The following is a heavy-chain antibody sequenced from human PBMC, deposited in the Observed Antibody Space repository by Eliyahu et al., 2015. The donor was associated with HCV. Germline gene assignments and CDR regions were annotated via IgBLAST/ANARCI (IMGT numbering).Heavy chain of an antibody. D-gene: IGHD4/OR15-4a*01. CDR1: GFPFNNYG. CDR2: IRWDGGST. CDR3: TRGRDCGVRDSCDYEAFDS. Sequence: EVQLVESGGRVVRPGESLXLYCTASGFPFNNYGMXWVRHVPGGGLEWVATIRWDGGSTHYADSVRGRFTIFRDNAKDSLILQMNNVRGDDTGSYFCTRGRDCGVRDSCDYEAFDSWGQGTLLVVSS. J-gene: IGHJ4*02. V-gene: IGHV3-20*04.